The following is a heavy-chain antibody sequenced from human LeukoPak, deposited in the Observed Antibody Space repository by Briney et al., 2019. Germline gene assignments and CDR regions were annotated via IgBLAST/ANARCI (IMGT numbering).Heavy chain of an antibody. CDR3: ARYYGSGSQGEGMDV. J-gene: IGHJ6*02. V-gene: IGHV3-43*01. D-gene: IGHD3-10*01. CDR1: GFTFDDYT. Sequence: GGSLRLSCTASGFTFDDYTMHWVRQAPGKGLEWVSLISWDGGSTYYADSVKGRFTISRDNSKNSLYLQMNSLRTEDTALYYCARYYGSGSQGEGMDVWGQGTTVTVSS. CDR2: ISWDGGST.